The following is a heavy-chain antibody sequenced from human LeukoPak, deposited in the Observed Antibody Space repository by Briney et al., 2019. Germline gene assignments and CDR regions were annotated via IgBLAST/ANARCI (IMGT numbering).Heavy chain of an antibody. CDR1: GGSFSGYY. Sequence: SETLSLTCAVYGGSFSGYYWSWIRQPPGKGLEWIGEINHSGSTNYNPSLKSRVTISVDTSKNQFSLKLSSVTAADTAVYYCARIEDVTRRYNHAYYFDYWGQGTLVTVSS. V-gene: IGHV4-34*01. CDR3: ARIEDVTRRYNHAYYFDY. J-gene: IGHJ4*02. D-gene: IGHD1-1*01. CDR2: INHSGST.